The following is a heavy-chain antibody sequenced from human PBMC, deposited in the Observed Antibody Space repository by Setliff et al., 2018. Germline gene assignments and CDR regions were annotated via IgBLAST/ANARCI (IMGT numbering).Heavy chain of an antibody. D-gene: IGHD2-15*01. CDR1: GYTFTSYD. J-gene: IGHJ5*02. V-gene: IGHV1-8*03. Sequence: ASVKVSCKASGYTFTSYDINWVRQATGQGLEWMGWMNPNSGHTGYAQKFQGRVTITRNTSISTTYMELSSLRSEETAVYYCARGSRSGGKGGYNWFDPWGQGTLVTVSS. CDR3: ARGSRSGGKGGYNWFDP. CDR2: MNPNSGHT.